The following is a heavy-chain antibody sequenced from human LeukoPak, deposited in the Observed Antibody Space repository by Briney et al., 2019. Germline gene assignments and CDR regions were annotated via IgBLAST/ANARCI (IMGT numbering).Heavy chain of an antibody. Sequence: GGSLRLSCTASGFSFISYGMNWVRQAPGKGLEWVSTISGSDDNTYYADSVKGRFTISRDISKNTLYLQMTSLRADDTALYYCANDFDHWGQGTLVTVSS. CDR2: ISGSDDNT. CDR3: ANDFDH. J-gene: IGHJ4*02. CDR1: GFSFISYG. V-gene: IGHV3-23*01.